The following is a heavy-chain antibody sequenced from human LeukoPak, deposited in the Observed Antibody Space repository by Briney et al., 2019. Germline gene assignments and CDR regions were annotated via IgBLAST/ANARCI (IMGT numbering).Heavy chain of an antibody. CDR1: AGSISSFY. J-gene: IGHJ4*02. CDR2: ICSSGST. CDR3: AGPSMNSFYH. V-gene: IGHV4-4*07. Sequence: SETLSLTCTVAAGSISSFYWGWILQSAGKGLEWIGRICSSGSTNYNPSVKSRVTMSIDTSKNQFSLKLSSMTAADTAVYYCAGPSMNSFYHWGQGTLVTVPS. D-gene: IGHD2/OR15-2a*01.